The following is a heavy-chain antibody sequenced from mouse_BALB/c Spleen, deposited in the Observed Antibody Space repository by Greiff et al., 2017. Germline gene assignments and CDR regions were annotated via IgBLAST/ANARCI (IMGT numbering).Heavy chain of an antibody. J-gene: IGHJ3*01. CDR1: GYTFTSYW. V-gene: IGHV1-59*01. D-gene: IGHD2-4*01. CDR2: IDPSDSYT. CDR3: TRKPFYYDYDWFAY. Sequence: QVQLQQSGAELVKPGASVKLSCKASGYTFTSYWMHWVKQRPGQGLEWIGVIDPSDSYTSYNQKFKGKATLTVDTSSSTAYMQLSSLTSEDSAVYYCTRKPFYYDYDWFAYWGQGTLVTVSA.